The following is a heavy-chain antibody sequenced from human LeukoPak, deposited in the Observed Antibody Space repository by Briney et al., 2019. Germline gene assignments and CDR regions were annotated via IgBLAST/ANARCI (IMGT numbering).Heavy chain of an antibody. CDR2: IKQEGSGK. J-gene: IGHJ4*02. Sequence: GGSLRLSCAASGFTLSSYGRSWVRQAPGKGREGVANIKQEGSGKYYVDSVKGRFTISSDNPKNSLYLQMNSLRAEDTPVYYCARDPIEYYYDSSGIDYWGQGPLVTVSS. CDR3: ARDPIEYYYDSSGIDY. V-gene: IGHV3-7*01. D-gene: IGHD3-22*01. CDR1: GFTLSSYG.